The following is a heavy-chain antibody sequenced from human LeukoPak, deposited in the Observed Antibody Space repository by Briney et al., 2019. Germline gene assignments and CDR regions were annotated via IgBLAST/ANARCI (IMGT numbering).Heavy chain of an antibody. V-gene: IGHV3-23*01. CDR3: AKALGYEPRYPPYYFDY. CDR1: GFTFSSYA. Sequence: GGSLRLSCAASGFTFSSYAMSWVRQAPGKGLEWVSAISGSGGSTYYADSVKGRFTISRDNSKNTLYLQMNSLRAEDTAVYYCAKALGYEPRYPPYYFDYWGQGTLVTVSS. J-gene: IGHJ4*02. CDR2: ISGSGGST. D-gene: IGHD3-16*01.